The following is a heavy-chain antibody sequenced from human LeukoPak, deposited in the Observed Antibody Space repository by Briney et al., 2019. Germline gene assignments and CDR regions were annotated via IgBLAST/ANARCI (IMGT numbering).Heavy chain of an antibody. V-gene: IGHV4-31*03. CDR1: GGSISSVGYY. CDR2: IYYSGST. D-gene: IGHD2-2*01. CDR3: ARRRREGSKYYYYYMDV. Sequence: SETLSLTCTVSGGSISSVGYYCSWIRQHPGKSLEWIWDIYYSGSTYYNPSLKSRVTISVETSKNQFSLKLSSVTAADTAVYYCARRRREGSKYYYYYMDVWGKGTTVTVSS. J-gene: IGHJ6*03.